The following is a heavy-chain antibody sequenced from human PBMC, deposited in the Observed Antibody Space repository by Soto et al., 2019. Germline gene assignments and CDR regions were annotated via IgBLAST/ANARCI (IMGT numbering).Heavy chain of an antibody. CDR2: IWFDGSKK. Sequence: GGSLRLSCAAFGFKFRNYAIHRVRQAPGKGLEWLAVIWFDGSKKYYADSVKGRFTISRDNSKNTVYLDMNSLTADDSGVFYCARAHTMMILDRFDPWGHGTLVTVSS. D-gene: IGHD3-22*01. CDR3: ARAHTMMILDRFDP. J-gene: IGHJ5*02. V-gene: IGHV3-33*01. CDR1: GFKFRNYA.